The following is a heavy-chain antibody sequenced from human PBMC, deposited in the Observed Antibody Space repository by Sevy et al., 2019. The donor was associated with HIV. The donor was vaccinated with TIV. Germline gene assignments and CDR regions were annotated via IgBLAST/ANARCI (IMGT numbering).Heavy chain of an antibody. CDR2: ISSSSSTI. J-gene: IGHJ3*02. V-gene: IGHV3-48*01. CDR3: ARDPGGARVGGVAFDI. CDR1: GFTFSSYS. D-gene: IGHD2-8*02. Sequence: GGSLRLSCAASGFTFSSYSMNWVRQAPGKGLEWVSYISSSSSTIYAADSVKGRFTISRDNAKNSLYPQIISLRAEETDVYDGARDPGGARVGGVAFDIWGQGTMVTVSS.